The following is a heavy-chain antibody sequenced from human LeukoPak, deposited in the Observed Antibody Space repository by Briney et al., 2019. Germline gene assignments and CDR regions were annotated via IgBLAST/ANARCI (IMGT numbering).Heavy chain of an antibody. CDR1: GFTFSDYN. CDR3: ARDRDYGDYNTQDLFVY. Sequence: PGGSLRLSCAASGFTFSDYNMNWLRQTPGKGPEWVSYISRSDNTIYYADSVKGRFTISRDNAKNSLYLQMNSLRVEDTAVYYCARDRDYGDYNTQDLFVYWGQGTLVTVSS. CDR2: ISRSDNTI. J-gene: IGHJ4*02. D-gene: IGHD4-17*01. V-gene: IGHV3-11*01.